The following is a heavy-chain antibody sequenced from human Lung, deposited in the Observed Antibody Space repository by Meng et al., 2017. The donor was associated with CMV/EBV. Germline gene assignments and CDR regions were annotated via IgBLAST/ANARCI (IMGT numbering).Heavy chain of an antibody. D-gene: IGHD2-15*01. V-gene: IGHV3-49*04. CDR1: GFSAGDSF. CDR3: TRCGINCYLAY. J-gene: IGHJ4*03. Sequence: SXKISXTVSGFSAGDSFMTWVRQAPGKGLEWVGFIRSKNSGGTTEYAASVKGRFTISRDESNSVAYLQMNSLRIEDTAVYYCTRCGINCYLAYWGQGTLVTVSS. CDR2: IRSKNSGGTT.